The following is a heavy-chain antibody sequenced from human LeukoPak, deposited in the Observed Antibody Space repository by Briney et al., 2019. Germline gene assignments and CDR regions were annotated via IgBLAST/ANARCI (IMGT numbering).Heavy chain of an antibody. J-gene: IGHJ4*02. CDR3: ARDEGYYFDY. CDR2: ISYDGSNK. Sequence: GGSVRLSCAASGFTFSSYAMHWVRQAPGKGLEWVAVISYDGSNKYYADSVKGRFTISRDNSKNTLYLQMNSLRAEDTAVYYCARDEGYYFDYWGQGTLVTVSS. CDR1: GFTFSSYA. V-gene: IGHV3-30-3*01.